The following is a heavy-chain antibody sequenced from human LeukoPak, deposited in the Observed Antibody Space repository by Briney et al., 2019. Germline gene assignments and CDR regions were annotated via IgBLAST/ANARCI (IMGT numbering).Heavy chain of an antibody. CDR2: IYYSGST. J-gene: IGHJ4*02. V-gene: IGHV4-59*01. CDR1: GGSFSGYY. CDR3: ARDKRGDGYGDFDY. D-gene: IGHD5-24*01. Sequence: PSETLSLTCAVYGGSFSGYYWSWIRQPPGKRLEWIGYIYYSGSTNYNPSLKSRVTMSVDTSKNQFSLRLSSVTAADTAVYYCARDKRGDGYGDFDYWGQGTLVTVSS.